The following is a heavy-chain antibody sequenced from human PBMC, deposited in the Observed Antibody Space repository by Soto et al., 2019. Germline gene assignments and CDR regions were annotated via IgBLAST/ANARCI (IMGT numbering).Heavy chain of an antibody. CDR3: ASIWFGDFDY. Sequence: QVQLQESGPGLVKPSQTLSLTCTVSGGSISSADYYWSWIRQPPGKGLEWIGYFHSSGATYKDPSLXSRVXIXLDTSKNQISLKLDSVTAADTAVYYCASIWFGDFDYWGHGTLVTVSS. CDR1: GGSISSADYY. D-gene: IGHD3-10*01. CDR2: FHSSGAT. V-gene: IGHV4-30-4*01. J-gene: IGHJ4*01.